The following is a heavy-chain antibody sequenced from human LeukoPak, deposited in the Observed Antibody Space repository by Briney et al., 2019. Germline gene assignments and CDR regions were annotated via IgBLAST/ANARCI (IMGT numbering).Heavy chain of an antibody. CDR1: GGTFSSYA. J-gene: IGHJ3*02. CDR3: ARVRIAAAGDDAFDI. D-gene: IGHD6-13*01. V-gene: IGHV1-18*01. Sequence: ASVKVSCKASGGTFSSYAISWVRQAPGQGLEWMGWISVYNGNTNYAQKLQGRVTMTTDTSTNTAYMELRNLRSDDTAVYYCARVRIAAAGDDAFDIWGQGTMVTVSS. CDR2: ISVYNGNT.